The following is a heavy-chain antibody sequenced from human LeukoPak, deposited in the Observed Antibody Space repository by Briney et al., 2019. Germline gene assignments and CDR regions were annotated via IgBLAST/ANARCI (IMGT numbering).Heavy chain of an antibody. J-gene: IGHJ6*02. V-gene: IGHV3-21*01. Sequence: GRSLRLSCAASGFTFSSYSMNWVRQAPGKGLEWVSSISNSSSYIYYADSVKGRFTISRDNAKNSLYLQMNSLRAEDTAVYYCAREDYYYYGMDVWGQGTTVTVSS. CDR3: AREDYYYYGMDV. CDR1: GFTFSSYS. CDR2: ISNSSSYI.